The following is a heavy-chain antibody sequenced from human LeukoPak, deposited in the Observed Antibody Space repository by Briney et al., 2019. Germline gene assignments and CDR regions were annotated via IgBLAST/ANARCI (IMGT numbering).Heavy chain of an antibody. CDR1: GFTYSHYG. J-gene: IGHJ4*02. CDR2: IWSDATEK. Sequence: TGGSLRLSCAASGFTYSHYGMHWVRQAPGKGVEWLVVIWSDATEKYYGDAVKGRFTISRDNSRNTLYLQMNSLRVEDTAVYYCAKDAQRGFDYSNSLEYWGQGTLVTVSS. CDR3: AKDAQRGFDYSNSLEY. V-gene: IGHV3-33*06. D-gene: IGHD4-11*01.